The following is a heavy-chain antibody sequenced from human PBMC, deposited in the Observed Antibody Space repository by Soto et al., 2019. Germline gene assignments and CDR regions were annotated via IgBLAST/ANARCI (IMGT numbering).Heavy chain of an antibody. J-gene: IGHJ4*02. V-gene: IGHV1-18*01. CDR2: ISAYNGNT. D-gene: IGHD5-18*01. Sequence: QVQLVQSGAEVKKPGASVKVSCKASGYTFTSYGISWVRQAPGQGLEWMGWISAYNGNTNYAQKLQGRVTMTTDTCTITAYMGLRSLRSDDTAGYYCAGGRAQKGTAMVFYFDYWGQGTLVTVAS. CDR1: GYTFTSYG. CDR3: AGGRAQKGTAMVFYFDY.